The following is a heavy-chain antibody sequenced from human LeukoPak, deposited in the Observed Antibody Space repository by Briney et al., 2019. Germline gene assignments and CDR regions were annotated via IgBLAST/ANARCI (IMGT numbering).Heavy chain of an antibody. CDR3: AREDTAMVSANNFDY. CDR1: GGSISSSSYY. Sequence: SETLSLTCTVSGGSISSSSYYWGWIRQPPGKGLEWIGSIYYSGSTYYNPSLKSRVTISVDTSKNQFSLKLSSVTAADTAVYYCAREDTAMVSANNFDYWGQGTLVTVSS. CDR2: IYYSGST. V-gene: IGHV4-39*07. J-gene: IGHJ4*02. D-gene: IGHD5-18*01.